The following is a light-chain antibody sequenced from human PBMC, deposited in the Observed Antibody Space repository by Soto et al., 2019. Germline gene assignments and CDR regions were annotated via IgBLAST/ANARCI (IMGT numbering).Light chain of an antibody. CDR1: QSISSW. Sequence: DIQMTHSPSALSASVGDRVTITCRASQSISSWLAWYQQKPGTAPKLLLYKASTLQSGVPSRFSGSGSGTEFTLTISSLQPDDSATYYCQQYNDNWTFGQGTQVDIK. V-gene: IGKV1-5*03. CDR3: QQYNDNWT. CDR2: KAS. J-gene: IGKJ1*01.